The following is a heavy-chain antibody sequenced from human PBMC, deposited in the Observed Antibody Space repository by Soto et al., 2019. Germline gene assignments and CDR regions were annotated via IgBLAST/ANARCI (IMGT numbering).Heavy chain of an antibody. Sequence: EVQLVESGGGLVQPGGSLRLSCAASGFTFSSYWMSWVRQAPGKGLEWVANIKQDGSEKYYVDSVKGRFTISRDNAKNSLYLQMNSLRAEDTAVYYCARAMRYFDWLNHAFDIWGQGTMVTVSS. CDR2: IKQDGSEK. CDR1: GFTFSSYW. V-gene: IGHV3-7*04. J-gene: IGHJ3*02. CDR3: ARAMRYFDWLNHAFDI. D-gene: IGHD3-9*01.